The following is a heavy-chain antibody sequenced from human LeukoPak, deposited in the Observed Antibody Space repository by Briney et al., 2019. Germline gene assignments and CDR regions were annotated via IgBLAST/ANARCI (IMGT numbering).Heavy chain of an antibody. J-gene: IGHJ4*02. CDR2: ISYDGSNK. D-gene: IGHD6-25*01. V-gene: IGHV3-30-3*01. CDR1: GFTFSSYA. CDR3: AKDRIPATRGIDY. Sequence: GRSLRLSCAASGFTFSSYAMHWVRQAPGKGLEWVAVISYDGSNKYYAVSVKGRFTISRDNSKNTLYLQMNSLRAEDTAVYYCAKDRIPATRGIDYWGQGTLVTVSS.